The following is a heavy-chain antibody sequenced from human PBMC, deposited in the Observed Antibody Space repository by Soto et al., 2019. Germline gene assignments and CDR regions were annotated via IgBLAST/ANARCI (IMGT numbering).Heavy chain of an antibody. D-gene: IGHD4-17*01. CDR1: GGSVSSGSYY. CDR2: IYYSGST. J-gene: IGHJ4*02. Sequence: PSETLSLTCTVSGGSVSSGSYYRRWIRQPPGKGLEWIGYIYYSGSTNYNPSLKSRVTISVDTSKNQFSLKLSSVTAADTAVYYCARDEDGDYEKTLWGQGTLVTVSS. V-gene: IGHV4-61*01. CDR3: ARDEDGDYEKTL.